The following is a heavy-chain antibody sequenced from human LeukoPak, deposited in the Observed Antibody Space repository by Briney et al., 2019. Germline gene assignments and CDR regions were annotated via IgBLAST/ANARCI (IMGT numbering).Heavy chain of an antibody. CDR3: ARDKDYYDSSGYYSFWFDP. J-gene: IGHJ5*02. CDR1: GLTFSSYS. D-gene: IGHD3-22*01. V-gene: IGHV3-48*01. CDR2: ISSSSSTI. Sequence: GGSLRLSCAASGLTFSSYSMNWVRQVPGKGLKWVSYISSSSSTIYYADSVKGRFTIYRDNAKNSLYLQMNSLRAEDTAVYYCARDKDYYDSSGYYSFWFDPWGQGTLVTVSS.